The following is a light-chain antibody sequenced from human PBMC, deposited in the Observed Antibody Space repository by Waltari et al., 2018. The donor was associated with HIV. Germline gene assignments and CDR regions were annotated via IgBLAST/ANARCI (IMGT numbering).Light chain of an antibody. Sequence: DIQMTQSPSSLSASVGDRVTITCRASLSISTNLNWYQQKPGKAPKLLIYAASSLQTWIPSRFIGSGSGTDFTLTISSLQPDDFATYYCQQSYSVPWTFGQGTKVDIK. CDR1: LSISTN. CDR2: AAS. CDR3: QQSYSVPWT. V-gene: IGKV1-39*01. J-gene: IGKJ1*01.